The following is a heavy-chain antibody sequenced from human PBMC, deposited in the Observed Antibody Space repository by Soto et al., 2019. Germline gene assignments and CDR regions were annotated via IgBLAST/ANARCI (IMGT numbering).Heavy chain of an antibody. D-gene: IGHD3-10*01. Sequence: EVQLVESGGGLVKPGGSLTISCTSSDFPFFNGWMSWVRRAPGRGLEWVGRIKSKTDGGTTDYAGPVKGRFTISRDDSKDTMYLQMNSLENEDTGVYSCTTDVTGMSGGDYWGQGTPVTVSS. J-gene: IGHJ4*02. CDR1: DFPFFNGW. CDR2: IKSKTDGGTT. V-gene: IGHV3-15*01. CDR3: TTDVTGMSGGDY.